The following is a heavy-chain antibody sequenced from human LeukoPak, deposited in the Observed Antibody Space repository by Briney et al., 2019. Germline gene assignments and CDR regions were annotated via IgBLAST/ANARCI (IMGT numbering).Heavy chain of an antibody. Sequence: GGSLRLSCAASGFTFSSYDMHWVRQATGKGLEWVSTIGIGGDTYYPGSVKGRFTISRENAKNSLYLQMNSLRAGDTAVYYCARGGIPVTGIDEVDYWGQGTLVTVSS. CDR2: IGIGGDT. CDR1: GFTFSSYD. D-gene: IGHD2-21*02. J-gene: IGHJ4*02. V-gene: IGHV3-13*01. CDR3: ARGGIPVTGIDEVDY.